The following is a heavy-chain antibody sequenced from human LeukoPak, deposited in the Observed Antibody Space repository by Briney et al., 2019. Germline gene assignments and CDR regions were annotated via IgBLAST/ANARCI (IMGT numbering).Heavy chain of an antibody. J-gene: IGHJ4*02. Sequence: PGRSLRPSCAASGFTFSHYAMHWVRQAPGKGLEWVAVISYDGNHKYYADSVKGRFTISRDNSKNTLYVQMNSLRAEDTAVYYCARARNGTLKYWGQGTLVTVCS. CDR2: ISYDGNHK. D-gene: IGHD1-26*01. CDR1: GFTFSHYA. V-gene: IGHV3-30*01. CDR3: ARARNGTLKY.